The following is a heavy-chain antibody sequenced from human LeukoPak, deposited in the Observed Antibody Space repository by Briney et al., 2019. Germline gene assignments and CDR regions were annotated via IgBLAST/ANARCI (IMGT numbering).Heavy chain of an antibody. D-gene: IGHD6-13*01. J-gene: IGHJ4*02. CDR1: GFTFSSYA. CDR2: ISYDGSNK. V-gene: IGHV3-30-3*01. CDR3: AKGSSSWYDFDY. Sequence: PGRSLRLSCAASGFTFSSYAMHWVRQAPGKGLEWVAVISYDGSNKYYADSVKGRFTISRDNSKNTLYLQMNSLRAEDTAVYYCAKGSSSWYDFDYWGQGTLVTVSS.